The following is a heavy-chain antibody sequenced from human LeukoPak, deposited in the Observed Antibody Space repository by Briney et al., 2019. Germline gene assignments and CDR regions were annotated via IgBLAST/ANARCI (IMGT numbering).Heavy chain of an antibody. Sequence: SETLSLTCTVSGDSISSYYWSWIRQPPGKGLEWIGYIYTSGSTNYNPSLKSRVTISEDTSKNQFSLKLSSVTAADTAVYYCARNMFGFWRFDYWGQGTLVTVSS. CDR2: IYTSGST. V-gene: IGHV4-4*09. CDR3: ARNMFGFWRFDY. CDR1: GDSISSYY. D-gene: IGHD3-10*02. J-gene: IGHJ4*02.